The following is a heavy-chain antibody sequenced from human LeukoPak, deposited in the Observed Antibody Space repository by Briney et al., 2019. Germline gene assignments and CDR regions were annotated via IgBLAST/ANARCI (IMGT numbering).Heavy chain of an antibody. CDR2: ISGSGGYT. J-gene: IGHJ5*02. Sequence: GGSLRLSCAASGFTSSSYAMSWVRQAPGKGLEWVSAISGSGGYTYYADSVKGRFTISRDNSKNTLYLQMNSLRAEDTAVYYCARDKFPTVTTGWFDPWGQGTLVTVSS. CDR3: ARDKFPTVTTGWFDP. V-gene: IGHV3-23*01. D-gene: IGHD4-17*01. CDR1: GFTSSSYA.